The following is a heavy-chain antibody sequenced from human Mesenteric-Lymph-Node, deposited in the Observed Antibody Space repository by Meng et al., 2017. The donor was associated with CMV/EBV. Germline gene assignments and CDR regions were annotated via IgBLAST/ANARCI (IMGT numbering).Heavy chain of an antibody. J-gene: IGHJ4*02. Sequence: ASVKVSCKASGYTFTSYGISWVRQAPGQGPEWMGIINPGGGRATYAQKLEGRVTMTTDTSTNTVYMELTSLKYEDTAVYYCAREQWRLPFDYWGQGTLVTVSS. CDR1: GYTFTSYG. D-gene: IGHD6-19*01. CDR2: INPGGGRA. CDR3: AREQWRLPFDY. V-gene: IGHV1-46*01.